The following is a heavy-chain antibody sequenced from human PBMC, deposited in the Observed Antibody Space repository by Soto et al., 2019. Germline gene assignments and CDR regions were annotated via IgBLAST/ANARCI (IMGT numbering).Heavy chain of an antibody. V-gene: IGHV4-59*11. J-gene: IGHJ4*02. D-gene: IGHD4-4*01. CDR3: ASFNDRLTPATVLH. CDR2: IYYSGST. CDR1: GGSISSHY. Sequence: QVQLQESGPGVVKPSETLSLTCTVSGGSISSHYWSWIRQPPGKGVEWIGYIYYSGSTNYNPSLNTRLTISVDTSKNPFSLKLSSVTAADTAVYYCASFNDRLTPATVLHWGQGTLVTVSS.